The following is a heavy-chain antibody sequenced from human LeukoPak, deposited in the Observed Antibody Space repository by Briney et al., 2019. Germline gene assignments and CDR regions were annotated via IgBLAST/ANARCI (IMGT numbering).Heavy chain of an antibody. J-gene: IGHJ4*02. CDR2: INHSGST. CDR3: ARVHRAWKLSSDY. D-gene: IGHD1-1*01. Sequence: SETLSLTCAVYGGSFSGYYWSWIRQPPGKGLEWIEEINHSGSTNYNPSLKSRVTISVDTSKNQFSLKLSSVTAADTAVYYCARVHRAWKLSSDYWGQGTLVTVSS. V-gene: IGHV4-34*01. CDR1: GGSFSGYY.